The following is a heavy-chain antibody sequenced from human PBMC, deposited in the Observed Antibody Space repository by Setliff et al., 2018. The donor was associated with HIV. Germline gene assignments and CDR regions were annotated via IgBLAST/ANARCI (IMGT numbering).Heavy chain of an antibody. V-gene: IGHV3-30*04. CDR3: ARDRGLGSSSPGGYYYVDV. Sequence: PGGSLRLSCEASGFTFSSYAMHWVRQAPGKGLEWAAVISYDGKKKLYADSVKGRFTISRDNSKSTMYLQVDSLTAEDTAVYYCARDRGLGSSSPGGYYYVDVWGKGTTVTVS. D-gene: IGHD6-13*01. CDR2: ISYDGKKK. CDR1: GFTFSSYA. J-gene: IGHJ6*03.